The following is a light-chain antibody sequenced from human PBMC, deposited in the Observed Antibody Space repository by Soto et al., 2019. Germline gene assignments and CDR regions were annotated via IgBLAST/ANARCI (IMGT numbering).Light chain of an antibody. Sequence: EILMTQSPDSLSVSPGETATLSCSASQSLNTDLACYQQKPGQAPRLLLYGASTRATGISTRFSGGGSGTEFTLTISGLQSEDSAVYYCQQYKSWPPITFGQGTRLEIK. CDR2: GAS. CDR1: QSLNTD. V-gene: IGKV3-15*01. J-gene: IGKJ5*01. CDR3: QQYKSWPPIT.